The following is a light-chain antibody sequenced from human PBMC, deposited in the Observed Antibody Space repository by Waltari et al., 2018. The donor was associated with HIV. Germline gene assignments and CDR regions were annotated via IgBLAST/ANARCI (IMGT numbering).Light chain of an antibody. V-gene: IGLV1-51*01. Sequence: QSVLTHPLSVSAAPGPQVTISCSASHSTIGNNIVSCYQHLPGTAPKLLIYAHNRRPSRIPDRFSASKTGTSATLGITGLQTGDEAIYYCATWDNSLRAMFGGGTKLTVL. CDR2: AHN. CDR1: HSTIGNNI. J-gene: IGLJ3*02. CDR3: ATWDNSLRAM.